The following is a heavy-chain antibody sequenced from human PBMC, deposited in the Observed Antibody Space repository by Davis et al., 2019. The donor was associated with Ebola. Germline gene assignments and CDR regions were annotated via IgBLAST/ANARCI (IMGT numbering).Heavy chain of an antibody. D-gene: IGHD5-12*01. J-gene: IGHJ1*01. CDR1: GFTFNSYS. V-gene: IGHV3-48*04. CDR2: ISGTSRTI. CDR3: ASAVATVPVSPFDD. Sequence: GGSLRLSCAASGFTFNSYSMNWVRQAPGKGLEWVSYISGTSRTIYYADSVKGRFTISRDNAKNSLYLQMNSLRAEDTAVYYCASAVATVPVSPFDDWGQGTLVTVSS.